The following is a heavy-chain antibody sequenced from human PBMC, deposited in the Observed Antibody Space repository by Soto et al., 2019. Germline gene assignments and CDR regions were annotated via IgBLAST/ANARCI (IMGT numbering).Heavy chain of an antibody. D-gene: IGHD5-12*01. CDR3: ARARYSGYDVFY. J-gene: IGHJ4*02. V-gene: IGHV1-69*13. CDR2: IIPIFGTA. Sequence: SVKVSCKASGGTFSSYAISWVRQAPGQGLEWMGGIIPIFGTANYAQKFQGRVTITADESTSTAYMELSSLRSEDTAVYYCARARYSGYDVFYWGQGTLVTVSS. CDR1: GGTFSSYA.